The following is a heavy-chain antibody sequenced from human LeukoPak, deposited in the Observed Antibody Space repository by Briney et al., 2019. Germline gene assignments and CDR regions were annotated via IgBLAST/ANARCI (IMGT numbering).Heavy chain of an antibody. CDR3: ARLTSATRNYYYYGMDV. V-gene: IGHV4-61*01. CDR2: IYYSGST. J-gene: IGHJ6*02. CDR1: GGSISSGSYY. Sequence: PSETLSLTCTVSGGSISSGSYYWSWIRQPPGKGLEWIGYIYYSGSTNYNPSLKSRVTISVDTSKNQFSLKLSSVTAADTAVYYCARLTSATRNYYYYGMDVWGQGTTVTVSS. D-gene: IGHD1-26*01.